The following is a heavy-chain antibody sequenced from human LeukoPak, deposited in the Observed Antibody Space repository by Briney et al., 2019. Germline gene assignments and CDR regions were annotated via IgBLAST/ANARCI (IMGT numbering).Heavy chain of an antibody. V-gene: IGHV3-11*04. CDR2: ISSSGSTI. CDR3: ASLYLNIAVAGKDHGY. Sequence: KPGGSLRLSCAASGFTFSDYYMSWIRQAPGKGLEWVSYISSSGSTIYYADSVKGRFTISRDNSKSTLYLQMNSLRAEDTAVYYCASLYLNIAVAGKDHGYWGQGTLVTVSS. J-gene: IGHJ4*02. CDR1: GFTFSDYY. D-gene: IGHD6-19*01.